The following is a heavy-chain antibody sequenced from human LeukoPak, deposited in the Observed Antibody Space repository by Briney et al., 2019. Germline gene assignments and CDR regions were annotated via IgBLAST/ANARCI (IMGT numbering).Heavy chain of an antibody. CDR3: ARLFGAAGRQFDY. CDR1: GFTVISNY. J-gene: IGHJ4*02. CDR2: IYSGGST. Sequence: GGSLRLSCAASGFTVISNYMSWVRQAPGKGLEWVSVIYSGGSTYYADSVKGRFTISRHNSKNTLYLQMNSLRAEDTAVYYCARLFGAAGRQFDYWGQGTLVTVSS. D-gene: IGHD6-13*01. V-gene: IGHV3-53*04.